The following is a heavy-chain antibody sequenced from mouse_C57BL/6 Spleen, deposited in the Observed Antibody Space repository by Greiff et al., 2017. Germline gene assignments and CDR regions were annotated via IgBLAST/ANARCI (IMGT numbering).Heavy chain of an antibody. CDR2: IDPSDSET. V-gene: IGHV1-52*01. D-gene: IGHD1-1*01. CDR1: GYTFTSYW. J-gene: IGHJ1*03. Sequence: QVQLQQPGAELVRPGSSVKLSCQASGYTFTSYWMHWVQQRPIQGLEWIGNIDPSDSETHYNQKFKDKATLTVDKASSTAYMQHSSLTSEDSAVYYCAREGYYGSSDWYIDDWGKGTTVTVSS. CDR3: AREGYYGSSDWYIDD.